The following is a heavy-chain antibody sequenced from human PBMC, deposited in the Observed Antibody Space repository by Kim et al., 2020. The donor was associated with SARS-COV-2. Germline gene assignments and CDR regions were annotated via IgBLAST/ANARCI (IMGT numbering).Heavy chain of an antibody. CDR3: AREGGAGTYRYFDY. J-gene: IGHJ4*02. CDR2: NSAANDNT. Sequence: ASVKVSCKASGYTFNNYAMHWVRQAPGQRLEWMGWNSAANDNTKYSQKFQGRVTITRDTYASTAYMELSSLTSEDTAVYYCAREGGAGTYRYFDYWGQGTRVTVSS. V-gene: IGHV1-3*01. CDR1: GYTFNNYA. D-gene: IGHD3-10*01.